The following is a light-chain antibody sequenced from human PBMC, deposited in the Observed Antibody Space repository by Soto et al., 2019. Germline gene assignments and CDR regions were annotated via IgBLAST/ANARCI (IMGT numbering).Light chain of an antibody. CDR1: SSDVGGYNY. Sequence: QSVLTQPPSAYGSPGQSVTISCTGTSSDVGGYNYVSWYQQYPGRAPKLMIYEVTKRPSGVPDRFSGSKSGNTASLTASGLQAEDEADYYCSSYAASNNFYFVFGGGTKVTV. CDR2: EVT. CDR3: SSYAASNNFYFV. V-gene: IGLV2-8*01. J-gene: IGLJ3*02.